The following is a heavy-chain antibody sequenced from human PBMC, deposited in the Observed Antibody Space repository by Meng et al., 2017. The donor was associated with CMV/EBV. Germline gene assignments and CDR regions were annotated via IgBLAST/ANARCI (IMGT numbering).Heavy chain of an antibody. CDR1: GGSISSSSYY. V-gene: IGHV4-39*01. D-gene: IGHD1-7*01. CDR2: IYYSGST. Sequence: SETLSLTCTVSGGSISSSSYYWGWIRQHPGKGLEWIGSIYYSGSTYYNPSLKSRVTISVDTSKNQFSLKLSSVTAADTAVYYCARLRYNWNYGADYWGQGTLVTVSS. J-gene: IGHJ4*02. CDR3: ARLRYNWNYGADY.